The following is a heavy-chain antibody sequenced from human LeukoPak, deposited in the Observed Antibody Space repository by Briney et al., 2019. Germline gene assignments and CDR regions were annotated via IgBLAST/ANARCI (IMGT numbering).Heavy chain of an antibody. CDR2: IYHSGST. CDR3: ARDMRSSGYFAYFDY. V-gene: IGHV4-38-2*02. CDR1: GYSISSGYY. D-gene: IGHD3-22*01. J-gene: IGHJ4*02. Sequence: PSETLSLTCTVSGYSISSGYYWGWIRQPPGKGLEWIGSIYHSGSTYYNPSLKSRVTISVDTSKNQFSLKLSSVTAADTAVYYCARDMRSSGYFAYFDYWGQGTLGTVSS.